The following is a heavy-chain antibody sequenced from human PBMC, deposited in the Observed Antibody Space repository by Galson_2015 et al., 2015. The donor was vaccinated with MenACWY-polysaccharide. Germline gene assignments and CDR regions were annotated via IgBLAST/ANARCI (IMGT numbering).Heavy chain of an antibody. CDR2: ISYDGSNK. CDR3: ARGIDSPHYGMDV. Sequence: SLRLSCAASGFTFSSYAMHWVRQAPGKGLEWVAVISYDGSNKYYADSVKGRFTISRDNSKNTLYLQMNSLRAEDTAVYYCARGIDSPHYGMDVWGQGTTVTVSS. V-gene: IGHV3-30-3*01. CDR1: GFTFSSYA. J-gene: IGHJ6*02. D-gene: IGHD3-9*01.